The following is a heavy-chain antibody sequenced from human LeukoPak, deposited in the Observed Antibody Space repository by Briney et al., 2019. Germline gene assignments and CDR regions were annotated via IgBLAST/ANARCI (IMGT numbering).Heavy chain of an antibody. CDR1: GGTFSSYA. J-gene: IGHJ4*02. V-gene: IGHV1-69*13. CDR3: ARDRAPYGSGNPPHFDY. Sequence: SVKVSCKASGGTFSSYAISWVRQAPGQGLEWMGGIPPIFGTANYAQKFQGGVTITADESTSTAYMELSSLRSEDTAVYYCARDRAPYGSGNPPHFDYWGQGTLVTVSS. CDR2: IPPIFGTA. D-gene: IGHD3-10*01.